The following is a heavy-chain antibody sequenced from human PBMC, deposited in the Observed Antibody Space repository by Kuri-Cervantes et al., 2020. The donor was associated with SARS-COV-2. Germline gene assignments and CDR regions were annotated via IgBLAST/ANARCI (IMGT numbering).Heavy chain of an antibody. D-gene: IGHD3-22*01. CDR1: GFTVSSYA. CDR3: ASDNTYYDSSGYHNYYYAVDF. CDR2: ISYDGSNK. Sequence: GESLKISCAASGFTVSSYAMHWVRQAPGKGLEWVALISYDGSNKYYADSVKGRFTISRDNSENTLYLQMNRQTAEDPAVYFCASDNTYYDSSGYHNYYYAVDFWGQGTPVTVSS. V-gene: IGHV3-30-3*01. J-gene: IGHJ6*02.